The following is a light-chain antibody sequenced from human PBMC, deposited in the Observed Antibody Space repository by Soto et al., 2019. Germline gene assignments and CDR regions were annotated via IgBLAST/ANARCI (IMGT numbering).Light chain of an antibody. J-gene: IGLJ2*01. CDR3: SSYTSSSTLV. Sequence: QSVLTQPASVSGSPGQSITISCTGTSSDVGGYNYVSWYQQHPGKAPKLMIYDVSYRPSGVSNRFSGSKSGNTASLTMSGLQAEDEADYYCSSYTSSSTLVFGGGTKRTVL. CDR2: DVS. CDR1: SSDVGGYNY. V-gene: IGLV2-14*03.